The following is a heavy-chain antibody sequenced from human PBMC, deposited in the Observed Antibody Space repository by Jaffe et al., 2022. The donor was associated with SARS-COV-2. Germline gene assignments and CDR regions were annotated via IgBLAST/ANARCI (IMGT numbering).Heavy chain of an antibody. J-gene: IGHJ4*02. CDR2: INHSGST. CDR3: AREMATIPAKLGLDY. CDR1: GGSFSGYY. Sequence: QVQLQQWGAGLLKPSETLSLTCAVYGGSFSGYYWSWIRQPPGKGLEWIGEINHSGSTNYNPSLKSRVTISVDTSKNQFSLKLSSVTAADTAVYYCAREMATIPAKLGLDYWGQGTLVTVSS. V-gene: IGHV4-34*01. D-gene: IGHD5-12*01.